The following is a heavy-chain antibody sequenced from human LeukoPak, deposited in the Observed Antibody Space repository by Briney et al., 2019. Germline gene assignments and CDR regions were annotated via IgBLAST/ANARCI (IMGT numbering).Heavy chain of an antibody. V-gene: IGHV3-15*01. D-gene: IGHD5-18*01. CDR1: GFTFSNVW. CDR2: IKTKSDGETT. Sequence: GGSLRLSCAGSGFTFSNVWMSWVRQAPGMGLEWIGRIKTKSDGETTDYGAAVKGRVTISRDDTKNTVFLQMTGLKTEDTGIYFCTTGPIQIWSLNVDYRGQGTPVTVSS. CDR3: TTGPIQIWSLNVDY. J-gene: IGHJ4*02.